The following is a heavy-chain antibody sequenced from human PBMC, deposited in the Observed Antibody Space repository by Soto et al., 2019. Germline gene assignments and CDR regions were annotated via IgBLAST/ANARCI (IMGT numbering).Heavy chain of an antibody. J-gene: IGHJ4*02. CDR1: GGTFSRYA. V-gene: IGHV1-69*13. D-gene: IGHD3-22*01. Sequence: SVKVSCKASGGTFSRYAISWVRQAPGQGLEWMGGIIPMFGKANYAQKFQGRVTITADESTSTAYMEPSSLRSEDTAAYYCARDGTLYDSSGYYYLYWGQGTLVTVSS. CDR2: IIPMFGKA. CDR3: ARDGTLYDSSGYYYLY.